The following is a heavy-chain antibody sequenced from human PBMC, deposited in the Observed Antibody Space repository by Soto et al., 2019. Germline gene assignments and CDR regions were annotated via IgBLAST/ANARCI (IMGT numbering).Heavy chain of an antibody. CDR2: IIPVFGLV. D-gene: IGHD3-22*01. CDR3: GGGRIVVVESRAYYGMHA. V-gene: IGHV1-69*01. Sequence: QVHLLLQSGAEVKKPGSSVKVSCKASGGTPSNSAISWVRQAPGQGLEWMGGIIPVFGLVKYAQNFQGRVTITADESTNPAYRGLSSLSPEDPAVYYCGGGRIVVVESRAYYGMHAWGQGTTVTVS. CDR1: GGTPSNSA. J-gene: IGHJ6*02.